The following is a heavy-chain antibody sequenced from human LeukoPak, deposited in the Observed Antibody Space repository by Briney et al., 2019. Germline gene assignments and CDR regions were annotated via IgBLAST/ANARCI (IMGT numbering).Heavy chain of an antibody. J-gene: IGHJ4*02. CDR3: ARQYYDILTGYWQTFDY. D-gene: IGHD3-9*01. Sequence: TGGSLRLSCAASGFTFSSYSMNWVRQAPGKGLEWVSSISSSSSYIYYADSVKGRFTISRDNAKNSLYLQMNSLRAEDTAVYYCARQYYDILTGYWQTFDYWGQGTLVTVSS. CDR1: GFTFSSYS. V-gene: IGHV3-21*01. CDR2: ISSSSSYI.